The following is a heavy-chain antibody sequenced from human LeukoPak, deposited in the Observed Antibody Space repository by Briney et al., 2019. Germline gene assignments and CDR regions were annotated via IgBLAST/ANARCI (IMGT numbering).Heavy chain of an antibody. V-gene: IGHV1-69*13. D-gene: IGHD1-26*01. J-gene: IGHJ4*02. CDR2: IIPIFGTA. Sequence: SVKVSCKASGGTFSSYAISWVRQAPGQGLEWMGGIIPIFGTANYAQKFQGRVTITADETTSTAYMELSSLRSEDTAVYYCARDGSGSYEADYWGQGTLVTVSS. CDR1: GGTFSSYA. CDR3: ARDGSGSYEADY.